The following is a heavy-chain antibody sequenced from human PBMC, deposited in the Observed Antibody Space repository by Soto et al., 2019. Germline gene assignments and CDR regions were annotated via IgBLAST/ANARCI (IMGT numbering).Heavy chain of an antibody. J-gene: IGHJ5*02. CDR1: GGSITSGGYY. CDR2: IYYGGIT. D-gene: IGHD3-10*01. Sequence: QAQLQESGPGLVKPSQTLSLTCSVSGGSITSGGYYWNWIRQHPGQGLEWIGYIYYGGITYYNPSPMIRITISEDTFKNPFSLQRSSATAADTVRYYCAREIWVRGIIGFDWFDPWSQGTLVAVSS. V-gene: IGHV4-31*03. CDR3: AREIWVRGIIGFDWFDP.